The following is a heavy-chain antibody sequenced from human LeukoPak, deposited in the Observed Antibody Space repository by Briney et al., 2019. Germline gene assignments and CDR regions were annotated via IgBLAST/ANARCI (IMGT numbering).Heavy chain of an antibody. CDR1: GGSISSYY. V-gene: IGHV4-59*01. J-gene: IGHJ6*03. CDR2: IYYSGST. CDR3: ARARGDYSNPYYYYYMDV. Sequence: SETLSLTCTVSGGSISSYYWSWIRQPPGKGLEWIGYIYYSGSTNYNPSLKSRVTISVDTSKNQFSLKLSSVTAADTAVYYCARARGDYSNPYYYYYMDVWGKGTTVTVSS. D-gene: IGHD4-11*01.